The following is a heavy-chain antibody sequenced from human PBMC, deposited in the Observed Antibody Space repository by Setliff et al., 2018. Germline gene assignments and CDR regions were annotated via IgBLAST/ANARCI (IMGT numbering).Heavy chain of an antibody. CDR2: IQYDGGLK. Sequence: GGSLRLSCAASGFILSTYGMHWVRQAPGKGLEWVAFIQYDGGLKYYADSVKGRFTFSRDNSKNTLYLQMNNLRADDTAMYYCARGLPLGAYGGNSDYYFDYWGQGTLVTVSS. V-gene: IGHV3-30*02. D-gene: IGHD2-21*02. CDR1: GFILSTYG. J-gene: IGHJ4*02. CDR3: ARGLPLGAYGGNSDYYFDY.